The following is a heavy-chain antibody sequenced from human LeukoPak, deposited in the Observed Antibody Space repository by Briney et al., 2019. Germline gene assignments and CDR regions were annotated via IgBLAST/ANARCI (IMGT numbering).Heavy chain of an antibody. CDR3: AKDRSTTVTRGIDY. Sequence: PGGSLRLSCAASGFTFSSYGMHWVRQAPGKGLEWVAVISYDGSNKYYADSVKGRFTISRDNSKNTLYLQMNSLRAEDTAVYYCAKDRSTTVTRGIDYWGQGTLVTVSS. V-gene: IGHV3-30*18. CDR2: ISYDGSNK. J-gene: IGHJ4*02. D-gene: IGHD4-17*01. CDR1: GFTFSSYG.